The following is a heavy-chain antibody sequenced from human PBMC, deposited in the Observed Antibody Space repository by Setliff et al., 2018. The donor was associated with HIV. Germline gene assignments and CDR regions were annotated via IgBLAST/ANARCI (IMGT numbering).Heavy chain of an antibody. Sequence: SETLSLTCFVSGVSISDHYWGWIRQPPGKGLEWIGYIYSSGTTQYNPSVESRVTMSLDTSRAQFSLNLRSVTAADTAVYYCARRIDNSGSFPDKNWFDTWGQGSLVTVSS. V-gene: IGHV4-4*09. CDR1: GVSISDHY. J-gene: IGHJ5*02. CDR2: IYSSGTT. D-gene: IGHD3-10*01. CDR3: ARRIDNSGSFPDKNWFDT.